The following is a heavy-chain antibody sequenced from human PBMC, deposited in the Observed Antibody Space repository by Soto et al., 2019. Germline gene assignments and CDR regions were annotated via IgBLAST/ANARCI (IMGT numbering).Heavy chain of an antibody. CDR2: INAGNGNT. CDR1: GYTFTSYA. V-gene: IGHV1-3*01. D-gene: IGHD3-3*01. CDR3: ARDFWSGYPPIYYYMDV. Sequence: VASVKVSCKASGYTFTSYAMHWVRQAPGQRLEWMGWINAGNGNTKYSQKFQGRVTITRDTSASTAYMELSSLRSEDTAVYYCARDFWSGYPPIYYYMDVWGKGTTVTVSS. J-gene: IGHJ6*03.